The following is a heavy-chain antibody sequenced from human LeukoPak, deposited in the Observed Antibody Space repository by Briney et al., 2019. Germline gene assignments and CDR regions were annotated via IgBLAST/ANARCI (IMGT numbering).Heavy chain of an antibody. CDR2: ISASGSST. D-gene: IGHD6-25*01. J-gene: IGHJ5*02. V-gene: IGHV3-23*01. Sequence: GGSLRLSCVASGFTFSAYAMSWVRQAPGKGLEWVSGISASGSSTYYADSVEGRFTISRDNSKNTLYLQMNSLRAEDTAVYYCAKHLGWGPSGSNWFDPWGQGTLATVSS. CDR1: GFTFSAYA. CDR3: AKHLGWGPSGSNWFDP.